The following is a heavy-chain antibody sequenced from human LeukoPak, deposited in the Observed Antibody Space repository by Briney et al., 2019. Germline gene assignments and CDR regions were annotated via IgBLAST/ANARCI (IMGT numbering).Heavy chain of an antibody. V-gene: IGHV3-23*01. J-gene: IGHJ4*02. CDR3: ARRASYDGTIFYFDY. CDR2: ISGSGGSK. CDR1: GFTFSSYA. D-gene: IGHD3-22*01. Sequence: GGSLRLSCAASGFTFSSYAMSSVRQAPGKGLECVSTISGSGGSKYYADSVKGRFTIYRDNYKHTLYLQMNSLRAEDAAVYYCARRASYDGTIFYFDYWGLGTLVTVSS.